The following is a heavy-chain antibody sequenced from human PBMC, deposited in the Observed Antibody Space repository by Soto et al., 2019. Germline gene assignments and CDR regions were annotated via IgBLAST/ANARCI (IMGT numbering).Heavy chain of an antibody. Sequence: QITLKESGPTLVKPTQTLTLTCTFSGFSLSTSGVDVGWIRQPPGKALEWLALIYWDDDKRYSPSLKSRLTITXXTXKXXVVLTMTNMDPLDTATYYCAHRRPYRNPPEYFFDYWGQGTLVTVSS. V-gene: IGHV2-5*02. CDR2: IYWDDDK. CDR1: GFSLSTSGVD. CDR3: AHRRPYRNPPEYFFDY. D-gene: IGHD3-16*02. J-gene: IGHJ4*02.